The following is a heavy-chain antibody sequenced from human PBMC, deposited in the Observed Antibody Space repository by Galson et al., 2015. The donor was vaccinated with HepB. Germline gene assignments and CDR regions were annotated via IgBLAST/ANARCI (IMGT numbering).Heavy chain of an antibody. J-gene: IGHJ6*02. D-gene: IGHD3-10*01. Sequence: SVKVSCKASGGTFSSYAISWVRQAPGQGLEWMGGIIPIFGTANYAQKFQGRVTITADESTSTAYMELSSLRSEDTAVYYCARVLIWFGELSDYYYYGMDVWGQGTTVTVSS. CDR2: IIPIFGTA. CDR3: ARVLIWFGELSDYYYYGMDV. CDR1: GGTFSSYA. V-gene: IGHV1-69*13.